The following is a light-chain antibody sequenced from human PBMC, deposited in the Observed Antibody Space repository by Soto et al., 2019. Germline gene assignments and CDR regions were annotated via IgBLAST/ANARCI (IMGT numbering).Light chain of an antibody. V-gene: IGKV3-15*01. CDR3: QQYNTWTSIT. J-gene: IGKJ1*01. CDR2: DAS. Sequence: EIVLTQSPATLSLSPGERATLSCRASQSVSSYLAWYQQKPGQAPRLLIYDASNRATGIPARFSGSGSGTEFTLTISSLQSEDFAVYYCQQYNTWTSITFGQGTKVDIK. CDR1: QSVSSY.